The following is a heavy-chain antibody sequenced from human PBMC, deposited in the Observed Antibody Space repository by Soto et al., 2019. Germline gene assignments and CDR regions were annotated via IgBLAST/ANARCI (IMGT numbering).Heavy chain of an antibody. J-gene: IGHJ6*02. V-gene: IGHV3-21*01. Sequence: GLPPRLPNTADGVKCVSLSVSRLLQEPREGLECVSSISSCSSYIYYADSVKGRFTISADNAKNSLYLQMNSLRSEETAVYYCASIRRDDYNIYYYHQGMDFWRQGTTVTGFS. CDR2: ISSCSSYI. CDR1: GVKCVSLS. CDR3: ASIRRDDYNIYYYHQGMDF. D-gene: IGHD4-4*01.